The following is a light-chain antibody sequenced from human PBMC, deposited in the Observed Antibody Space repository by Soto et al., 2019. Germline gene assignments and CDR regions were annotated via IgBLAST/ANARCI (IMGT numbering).Light chain of an antibody. CDR3: SSYTSTNFGI. V-gene: IGLV2-14*01. J-gene: IGLJ2*01. Sequence: QSALPQPASVSGSPGQSITISCTGSSSDIGDYKYVSWYKQHPGKAPELMIYDVSNRPSGVSNRFSGSKSGNTASLTISGLQAEYEADYYCSSYTSTNFGIFGGGTKLTVL. CDR2: DVS. CDR1: SSDIGDYKY.